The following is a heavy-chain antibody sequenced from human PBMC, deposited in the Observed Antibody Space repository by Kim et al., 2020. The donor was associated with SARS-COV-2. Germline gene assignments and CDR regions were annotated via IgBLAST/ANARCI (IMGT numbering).Heavy chain of an antibody. CDR2: IYYSGTT. Sequence: SETLSLTCTVSGGSISSSSYYWGRIRQPPGKGLEWIGSIYYSGTTYSNPSLKSRVTISVDTSKNQFSLKLSSVTAADTAGYYCARVVGATKGDFDYWGQGTLVTVSS. V-gene: IGHV4-39*07. J-gene: IGHJ4*02. D-gene: IGHD1-26*01. CDR3: ARVVGATKGDFDY. CDR1: GGSISSSSYY.